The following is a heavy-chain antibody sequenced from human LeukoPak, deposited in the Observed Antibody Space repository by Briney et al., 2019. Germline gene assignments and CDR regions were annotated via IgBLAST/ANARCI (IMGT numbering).Heavy chain of an antibody. CDR1: GFTVSSNY. Sequence: GGSPRLSCAASGFTVSSNYMNWVRQAPGKGLEWVSVIYSGGSTYYADSVKGRFTISRDNSKNTLYLQMNSLRADDTAMYYCTRELRGFDSWGQGTLVTVSA. V-gene: IGHV3-66*01. CDR2: IYSGGST. J-gene: IGHJ4*02. D-gene: IGHD2-8*01. CDR3: TRELRGFDS.